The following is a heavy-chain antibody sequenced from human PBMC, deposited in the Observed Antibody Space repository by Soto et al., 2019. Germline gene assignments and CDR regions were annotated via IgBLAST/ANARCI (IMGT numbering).Heavy chain of an antibody. Sequence: SETLSLTCAVYGESFSGYYWSWVRQPPGEGLEWIGEISHSGSANYSPSHKSRVSLSLDMPKNQFSLKLSSVTAADTAVYYCARGPPFGRWGQGTLVTVSS. CDR2: ISHSGSA. CDR3: ARGPPFGR. D-gene: IGHD3-3*01. J-gene: IGHJ4*02. V-gene: IGHV4-34*01. CDR1: GESFSGYY.